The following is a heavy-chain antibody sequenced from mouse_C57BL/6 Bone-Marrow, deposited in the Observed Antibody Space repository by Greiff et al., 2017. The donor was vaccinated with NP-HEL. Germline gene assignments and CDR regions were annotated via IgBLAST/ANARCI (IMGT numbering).Heavy chain of an antibody. D-gene: IGHD1-1*01. CDR2: ISNGGGST. CDR1: GFTFSDYY. J-gene: IGHJ4*01. Sequence: EVKLMESGGGLVQPGGSLKLSCAASGFTFSDYYMYWVRQTPEKRLEWVAYISNGGGSTYYPDTVKGRFTISRDNAKNTLYLQMSRLKSEDTAMYYCANDYYGSDYYAMDYWGQGTSVTVSS. V-gene: IGHV5-12*01. CDR3: ANDYYGSDYYAMDY.